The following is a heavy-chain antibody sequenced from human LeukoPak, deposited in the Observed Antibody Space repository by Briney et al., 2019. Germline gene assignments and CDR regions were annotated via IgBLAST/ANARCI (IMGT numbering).Heavy chain of an antibody. Sequence: ASVKVSCKASGGTFSSYAISWVRQAPGQGLEWMGGIIPTFGTANYAQKFQGRVTITADKSTSTAYMELSSLRSEDTAVYYCARGPDYSRKAYFDYWGQGTLVTVSS. V-gene: IGHV1-69*06. CDR2: IIPTFGTA. CDR3: ARGPDYSRKAYFDY. D-gene: IGHD4-11*01. CDR1: GGTFSSYA. J-gene: IGHJ4*02.